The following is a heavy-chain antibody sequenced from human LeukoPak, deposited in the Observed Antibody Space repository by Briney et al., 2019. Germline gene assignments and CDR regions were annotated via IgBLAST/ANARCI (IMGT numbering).Heavy chain of an antibody. J-gene: IGHJ5*02. CDR3: ATAYYYRGWFDP. Sequence: SETLSLTCTVSGGSISSSSYYWGWIRQPPGKGLEWIGSIYYSGSTYYNPSLKSRVTISVDTSKNQFSPKLSSVTAADTAVYYCATAYYYRGWFDPWGQGTPVTVSS. D-gene: IGHD3-10*01. CDR2: IYYSGST. V-gene: IGHV4-39*07. CDR1: GGSISSSSYY.